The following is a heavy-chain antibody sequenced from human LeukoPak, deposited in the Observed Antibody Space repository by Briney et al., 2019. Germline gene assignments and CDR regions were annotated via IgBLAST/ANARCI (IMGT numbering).Heavy chain of an antibody. CDR3: AKDAAGPEY. J-gene: IGHJ4*02. CDR2: ISASGSGT. CDR1: GLTFSRYS. D-gene: IGHD6-13*01. V-gene: IGHV3-23*01. Sequence: GGSLRLSCVVSGLTFSRYSMSWVRQAPGKGLEWVSGISASGSGTWYPDSVKGRFTISRDNSKNTLFLQMNSLRGDDTAIYYCAKDAAGPEYWGQGTQVTVSS.